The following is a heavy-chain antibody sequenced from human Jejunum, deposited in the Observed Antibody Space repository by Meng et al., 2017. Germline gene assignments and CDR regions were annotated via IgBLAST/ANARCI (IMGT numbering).Heavy chain of an antibody. CDR3: ARLTYVRYFDY. CDR2: IQHSGST. V-gene: IGHV4-39*01. J-gene: IGHJ4*02. Sequence: QVQLQESGPGLVKPSQTLYLTCTVSGDSITSGSYYWAWIRQPPGPGLEWIGSIQHSGSTYYNPSLKSRVSLSVDRSKNQFSLNLNSVAAADTAVYYCARLTYVRYFDYWGQGTLVTVSS. D-gene: IGHD3-10*02. CDR1: GDSITSGSYY.